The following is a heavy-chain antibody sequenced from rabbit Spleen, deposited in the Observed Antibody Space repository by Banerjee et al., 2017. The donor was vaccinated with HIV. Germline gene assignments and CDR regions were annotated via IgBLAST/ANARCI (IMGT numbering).Heavy chain of an antibody. D-gene: IGHD8-1*01. Sequence: EESGGDLVKPEGSLTLTCTASGFSFSSSYWICWVRQAPGKGLEWIGCIYTGDGGTYYASWAKGRFTISKASSTTVTLQMTSLTAADTATYFCARDGVGGSYFALWGPGTLVTVS. CDR3: ARDGVGGSYFAL. J-gene: IGHJ4*01. CDR1: GFSFSSSYW. V-gene: IGHV1S45*01. CDR2: IYTGDGGT.